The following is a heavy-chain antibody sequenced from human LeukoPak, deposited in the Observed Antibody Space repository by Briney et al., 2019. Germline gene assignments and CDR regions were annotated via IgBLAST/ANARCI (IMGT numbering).Heavy chain of an antibody. CDR1: GLTFQNTW. J-gene: IGHJ4*02. D-gene: IGHD6-19*01. CDR2: VSYDGSNK. Sequence: GGSLRLSCAASGLTFQNTWMHWIRQAPGKGLEWVAVVSYDGSNKYYADSVKGRFTISRDNSKNTLYLQMNSLRAEDTAVYYCAKDIEEWLVKGGGCFDYWGQGTLVTVSS. V-gene: IGHV3-30*18. CDR3: AKDIEEWLVKGGGCFDY.